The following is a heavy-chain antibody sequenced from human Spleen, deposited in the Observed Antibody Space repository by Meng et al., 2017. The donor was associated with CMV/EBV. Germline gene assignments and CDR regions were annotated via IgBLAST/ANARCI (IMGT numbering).Heavy chain of an antibody. J-gene: IGHJ5*02. CDR2: INPNSGST. D-gene: IGHD3-3*01. CDR1: GYTFTSHN. V-gene: IGHV1-2*02. Sequence: KTSGYTFTSHNIRWVRQAPGQGLEWMGWINPNSGSTNYAQKFQGRVTMTRDTSISTAFMELRRLRSDDTAVYYCAREKFLEWIIGFDPWGQGTLVTVSS. CDR3: AREKFLEWIIGFDP.